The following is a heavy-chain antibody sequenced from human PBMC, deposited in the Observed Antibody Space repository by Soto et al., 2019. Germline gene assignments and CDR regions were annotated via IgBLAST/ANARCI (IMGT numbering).Heavy chain of an antibody. J-gene: IGHJ4*02. CDR1: GLTFSSYW. CDR3: ALSHTVTTDY. Sequence: EVQLVESGGGLVQPGGSLRLSCAASGLTFSSYWMHWVRQAPGKGLVCVSRINSAGSSTSYADSVKGRFTISIDNAKNPLYLQMNSMRAEDTAVYYCALSHTVTTDYWGQGTLVTVSS. CDR2: INSAGSST. D-gene: IGHD4-17*01. V-gene: IGHV3-74*01.